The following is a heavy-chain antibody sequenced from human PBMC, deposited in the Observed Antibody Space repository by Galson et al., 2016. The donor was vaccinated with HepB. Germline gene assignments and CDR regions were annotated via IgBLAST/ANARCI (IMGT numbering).Heavy chain of an antibody. V-gene: IGHV3-48*03. CDR2: ISSSGTTI. CDR3: SREPVRLDDLLTGPPKNPDY. D-gene: IGHD3-9*01. CDR1: GFTFSRYE. Sequence: SLRLSCAASGFTFSRYEMNWVRQAPGKGLEWVSYISSSGTTIYYEDSVKGRFTISRDNAKNSLYLQMTSLRAEETAVYYCSREPVRLDDLLTGPPKNPDYWGQGTLITVSS. J-gene: IGHJ4*02.